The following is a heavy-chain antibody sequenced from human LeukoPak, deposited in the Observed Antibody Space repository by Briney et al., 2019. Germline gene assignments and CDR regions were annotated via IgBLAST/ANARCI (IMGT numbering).Heavy chain of an antibody. CDR1: GYTLTELS. J-gene: IGHJ4*02. D-gene: IGHD3-22*01. CDR3: ARDPNHYYDSSGYYGDY. CDR2: INTNTGNP. V-gene: IGHV7-4-1*02. Sequence: GASVKVSCKVSGYTLTELSMHWVRQAPGQGLEWMGWINTNTGNPTYAQGFTGRFVFSLDTSVSTAYLQISSLKAEDTAVCYCARDPNHYYDSSGYYGDYWGQGTLVTVSS.